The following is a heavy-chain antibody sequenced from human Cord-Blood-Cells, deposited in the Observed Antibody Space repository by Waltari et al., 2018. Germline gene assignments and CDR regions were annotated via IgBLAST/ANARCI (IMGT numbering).Heavy chain of an antibody. J-gene: IGHJ4*02. Sequence: QVQLQQWGAGLLKPSETLSLTCAVYGGSFSGYYWSWIRQPPGKGLEWIGEINHRGITNYNPSLKSRVTISVDTSKNQFSLKLSSVTAADTAVYYCAQEGRYYDILTGYYYWGQGTLVTVSS. V-gene: IGHV4-34*01. CDR3: AQEGRYYDILTGYYY. D-gene: IGHD3-9*01. CDR1: GGSFSGYY. CDR2: INHRGIT.